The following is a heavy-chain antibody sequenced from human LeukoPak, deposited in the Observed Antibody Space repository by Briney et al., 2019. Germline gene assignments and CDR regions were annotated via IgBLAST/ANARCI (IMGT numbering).Heavy chain of an antibody. CDR1: GFTFSSYE. CDR3: ARVLRYCSGGNCYSGGLGYMDV. J-gene: IGHJ6*03. Sequence: PGGSLRLSCAASGFTFSSYEINWVRQAPGKGLEWVSYISSSGSTIKYADSVKGRFTISRGNAKNSLYLQMNSLRAEDTAVYYCARVLRYCSGGNCYSGGLGYMDVWGKGTTVTISS. V-gene: IGHV3-48*03. CDR2: ISSSGSTI. D-gene: IGHD2-15*01.